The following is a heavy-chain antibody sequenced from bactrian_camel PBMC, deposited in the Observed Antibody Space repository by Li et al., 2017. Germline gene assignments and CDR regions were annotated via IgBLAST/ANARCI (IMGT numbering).Heavy chain of an antibody. CDR3: AAGRSWPCTSLSLFRY. D-gene: IGHD7*01. CDR2: LPSLFRAA. Sequence: VQLVESGGGLVQPGESLRLSCVASGITFSRHDMSWVRQAPGKEVEWVAGITSLPSLFRAASYTDSVKGRFTISQDNGKNNLYLQMDSLQVEDTAVYYCAAGRSWPCTSLSLFRYWGPGTQVTVS. J-gene: IGHJ6*01. V-gene: IGHV3-2*01. CDR1: GITFSRHD.